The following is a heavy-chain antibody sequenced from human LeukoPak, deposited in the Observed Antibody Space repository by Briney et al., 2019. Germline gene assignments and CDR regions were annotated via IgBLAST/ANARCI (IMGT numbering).Heavy chain of an antibody. V-gene: IGHV3-7*01. Sequence: TGGSLRLSCAASGFTFSSYGMSWVRQAPGKGLEWVANIKQDGSEKYYVDSVKGRSTISRDNAKNSLYLQMNSLRAEDTAVYYCARVRGGSYFGAFDYWGQGTLVTVSS. J-gene: IGHJ4*02. CDR3: ARVRGGSYFGAFDY. CDR2: IKQDGSEK. D-gene: IGHD1-26*01. CDR1: GFTFSSYG.